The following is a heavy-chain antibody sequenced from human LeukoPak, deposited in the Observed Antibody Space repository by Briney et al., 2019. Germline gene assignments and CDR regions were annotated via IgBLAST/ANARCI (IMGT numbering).Heavy chain of an antibody. CDR2: ISGSAYNS. CDR1: GFTFSSYG. D-gene: IGHD1-26*01. CDR3: AKHSGSYFIYYIDS. Sequence: GGSLRLSCAASGFTFSSYGLSWVRQAPGKGLEGVSTISGSAYNSYYADTVKGGVTISRDNSPNTLYLQMDNLRAEDTALYYCAKHSGSYFIYYIDSWGQGTLVTVSS. J-gene: IGHJ4*02. V-gene: IGHV3-23*01.